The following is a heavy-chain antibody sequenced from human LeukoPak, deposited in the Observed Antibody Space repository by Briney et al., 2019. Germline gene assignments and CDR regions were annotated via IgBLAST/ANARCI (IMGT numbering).Heavy chain of an antibody. V-gene: IGHV4-59*01. CDR1: GGALSSYY. CDR3: ARRSTGGGEYYFDY. D-gene: IGHD2-15*01. CDR2: IYYSGST. J-gene: IGHJ4*02. Sequence: SQTLSLTCTVSGGALSSYYWSWIRQPPGKGLEWIGYIYYSGSTNYNPSLTSRVTISVDTSKNQFSLKLSSVTAADTAVYYCARRSTGGGEYYFDYWGQGTLVTVSS.